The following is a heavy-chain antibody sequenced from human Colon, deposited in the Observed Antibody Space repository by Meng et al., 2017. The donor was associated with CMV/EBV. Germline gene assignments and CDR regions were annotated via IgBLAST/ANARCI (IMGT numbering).Heavy chain of an antibody. Sequence: GESLKISCAASGFTLRSYEMTWFRQAPGKGLEWVASISNSGSMIYYADSVKGRFTISRDNAKNSLFLQMNSLRAEDSAVYYCAKLGFGERPFHFWGLGTLVTVSS. J-gene: IGHJ4*02. CDR3: AKLGFGERPFHF. CDR2: ISNSGSMI. D-gene: IGHD3-10*01. V-gene: IGHV3-48*03. CDR1: GFTLRSYE.